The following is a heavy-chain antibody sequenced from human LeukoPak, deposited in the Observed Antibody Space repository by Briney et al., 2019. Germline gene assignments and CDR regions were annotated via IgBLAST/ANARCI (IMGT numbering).Heavy chain of an antibody. J-gene: IGHJ4*02. CDR2: IYYSGST. D-gene: IGHD3-22*01. CDR1: GGSISSYY. CDR3: ARGGSGYSLDY. V-gene: IGHV4-59*08. Sequence: PSETLSLTCTVSGGSISSYYWSWIRLPPGKGLEWIGYIYYSGSTNYNPSLNSRVTISLDTSKNQFSLKLNSVTAADTAVFYCARGGSGYSLDYWGQGTLVTVSS.